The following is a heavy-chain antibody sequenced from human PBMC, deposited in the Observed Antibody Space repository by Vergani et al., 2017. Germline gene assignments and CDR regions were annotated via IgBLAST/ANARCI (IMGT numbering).Heavy chain of an antibody. CDR3: ASRDITIFGVVIIRGYYYYGMDV. CDR1: GGTFSSYA. CDR2: IIHIFGTA. Sequence: QVQLVQSGAEVKKPGSSVKVSCKASGGTFSSYAISWVRQAPGQGLEWVGVIIHIFGTANYAQELQGRVTITADESTSTAYMELSSLRSEDTAVYYCASRDITIFGVVIIRGYYYYGMDVWGQGTTVTVSS. J-gene: IGHJ6*02. V-gene: IGHV1-69*01. D-gene: IGHD3-3*01.